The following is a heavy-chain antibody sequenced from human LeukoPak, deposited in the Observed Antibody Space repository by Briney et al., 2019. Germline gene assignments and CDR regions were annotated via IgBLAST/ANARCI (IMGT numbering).Heavy chain of an antibody. CDR2: KNPNSGNT. Sequence: ASVKVSCKASGYTFTSYDINWVRQATGQGLEWMGWKNPNSGNTGYAQKFQGRVTMTRNTSISTAYMELSSLRSEDTAVYYCARVESITMVRTEFDPWGQGTLVTVSS. V-gene: IGHV1-8*01. CDR1: GYTFTSYD. D-gene: IGHD3-10*01. J-gene: IGHJ5*02. CDR3: ARVESITMVRTEFDP.